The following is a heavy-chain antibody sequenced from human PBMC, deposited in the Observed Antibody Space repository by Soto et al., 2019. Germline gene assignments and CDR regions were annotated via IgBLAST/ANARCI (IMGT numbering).Heavy chain of an antibody. CDR3: TRRGSGDYDGAFYFDF. J-gene: IGHJ4*02. V-gene: IGHV3-73*01. CDR1: GFTFSDSP. Sequence: GGSLRLSCAASGFTFSDSPIHWVRQASGKGLEWVGRIRSKANTYATVYAASMKGRFTISRDDSKNTAYLQMNSLKTEDTALYYCTRRGSGDYDGAFYFDFWGQGTLVTVSS. CDR2: IRSKANTYAT. D-gene: IGHD4-17*01.